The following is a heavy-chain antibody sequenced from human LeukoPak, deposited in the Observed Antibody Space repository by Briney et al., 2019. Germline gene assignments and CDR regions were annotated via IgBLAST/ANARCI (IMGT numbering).Heavy chain of an antibody. J-gene: IGHJ3*02. CDR2: INPSRGIT. CDR1: GYSFTSYY. D-gene: IGHD1-26*01. V-gene: IGHV1-46*01. Sequence: SVTVSCKTSGYSFTSYYMHWVRQAPGQGLEWMGIINPSRGITTYAQKFQGRLTMTSDTATSTVYMELSSLRSEDTAVYYCARSSAYYNEADIWGQGTMVAVSS. CDR3: ARSSAYYNEADI.